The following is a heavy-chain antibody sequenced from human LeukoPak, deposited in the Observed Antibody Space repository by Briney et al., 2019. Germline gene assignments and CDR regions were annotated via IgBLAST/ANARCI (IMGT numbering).Heavy chain of an antibody. Sequence: ASVKVSCKASGYTFTSYYMHWVRQAPGQGLEWMGIINPSGGSTSYAQKFQGRVTMTRDTSTSTVYMELSSLRSEDTAVYYCARIPYGSGSYYNGEPDYWGQGTLVTVSS. J-gene: IGHJ4*02. CDR1: GYTFTSYY. CDR2: INPSGGST. CDR3: ARIPYGSGSYYNGEPDY. D-gene: IGHD3-10*01. V-gene: IGHV1-46*01.